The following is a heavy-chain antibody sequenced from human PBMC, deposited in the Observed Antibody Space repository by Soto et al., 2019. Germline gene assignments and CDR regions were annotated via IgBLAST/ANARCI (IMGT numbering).Heavy chain of an antibody. CDR1: GYTFTSYG. V-gene: IGHV1-18*01. D-gene: IGHD3-10*01. CDR2: ISAYNGNT. Sequence: QVQLVQSGAEVKKPGASVKVSCKASGYTFTSYGISWVRQAPGQGLEWMGWISAYNGNTNYAQQLQGGVNMTTDTSTSTAYTALRSVRSADTSVYYCARGAYYYGSGTELNMFDPWGQGTLVTVSS. CDR3: ARGAYYYGSGTELNMFDP. J-gene: IGHJ5*02.